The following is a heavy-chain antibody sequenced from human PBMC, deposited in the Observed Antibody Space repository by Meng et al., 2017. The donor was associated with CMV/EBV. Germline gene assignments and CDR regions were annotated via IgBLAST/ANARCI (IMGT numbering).Heavy chain of an antibody. J-gene: IGHJ4*02. CDR3: ARVTSRVAGAFDY. CDR2: IYYSGST. CDR1: GGSISSGDYY. Sequence: GPLQGSGPGLVKPSQTLSLTCTVSGGSISSGDYYWSWIRQPPGKGLEWIGYIYYSGSTYYNPSLKSRVTISVDTSKNQFSLKLSSVTAADTAVYYCARVTSRVAGAFDYWGQGTLVTVSS. V-gene: IGHV4-30-4*08. D-gene: IGHD1-14*01.